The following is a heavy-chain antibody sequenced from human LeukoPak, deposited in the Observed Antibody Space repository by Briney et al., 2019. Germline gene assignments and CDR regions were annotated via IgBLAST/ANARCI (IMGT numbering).Heavy chain of an antibody. CDR2: LSGSGITT. CDR1: GFTFSNSA. J-gene: IGHJ4*02. Sequence: PGGSLRLSCAASGFTFSNSAMSWVRQAPGKGLEWVSTLSGSGITTYYADSVKGRFTISRDNSKNTLYLQMNSLRVEDTAVYYCAKDGGDGYNYGFDYWGQGTLVTVSS. CDR3: AKDGGDGYNYGFDY. V-gene: IGHV3-23*01. D-gene: IGHD5-24*01.